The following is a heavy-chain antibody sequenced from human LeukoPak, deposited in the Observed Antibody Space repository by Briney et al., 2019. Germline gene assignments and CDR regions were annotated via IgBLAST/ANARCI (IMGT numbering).Heavy chain of an antibody. D-gene: IGHD3-3*01. CDR1: GFIFSSCA. CDR2: ISGNGDST. J-gene: IGHJ5*02. V-gene: IGHV3-64*01. CDR3: VREVYDGNWFDP. Sequence: GGSLRLSCAASGFIFSSCAMHWVRQAPAKGLEYVAAISGNGDSTYYANSVKGRFTISRDNSKNTLYLQMGSLRAEDMAVYYCVREVYDGNWFDPWGQGTLVTVSS.